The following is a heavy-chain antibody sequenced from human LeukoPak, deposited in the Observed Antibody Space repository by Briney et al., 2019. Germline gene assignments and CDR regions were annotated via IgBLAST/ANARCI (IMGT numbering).Heavy chain of an antibody. CDR1: GYTFTNYA. CDR3: ARGGSGGNHYMDV. CDR2: ISVDNGDT. V-gene: IGHV1-18*01. Sequence: ASVKVSCKASGYTFTNYAITWVRQSPGQGLECMGWISVDNGDTNDVQKLHGRVTMTRDTSTSTAYMELGSLRSDERAVYYCARGGSGGNHYMDVWGKGTTVTISS. D-gene: IGHD2-15*01. J-gene: IGHJ6*03.